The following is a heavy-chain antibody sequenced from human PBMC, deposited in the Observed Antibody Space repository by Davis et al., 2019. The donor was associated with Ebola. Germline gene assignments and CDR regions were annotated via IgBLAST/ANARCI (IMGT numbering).Heavy chain of an antibody. V-gene: IGHV3-21*01. CDR1: GFTFSRYV. D-gene: IGHD3-22*01. Sequence: PGGSLRLSCEASGFTFSRYVMNWVRQAPGKGLEWVSSISAGGAGTYYTDSVKGRFTISRDNAKNSLYLQMNSLRAEDTAVYYCARAASSGYSVFDYWGQGTLVTVSS. CDR2: ISAGGAGT. CDR3: ARAASSGYSVFDY. J-gene: IGHJ4*02.